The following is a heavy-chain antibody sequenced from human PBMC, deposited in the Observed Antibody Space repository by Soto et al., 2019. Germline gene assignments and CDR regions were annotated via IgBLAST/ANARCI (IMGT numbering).Heavy chain of an antibody. Sequence: QVQLQESGPGLVKPSQTLSLTCTVSGGSISSGDYYWSWIRQPPGKGLEWIGYIYYSGSTYYNPSLKSRVTISVDTSKNQFSLKLSSVTAADTAVYYCARENQNDYGDYRGGWFDPWGQGTLVTVSS. CDR2: IYYSGST. D-gene: IGHD4-17*01. J-gene: IGHJ5*02. V-gene: IGHV4-30-4*01. CDR1: GGSISSGDYY. CDR3: ARENQNDYGDYRGGWFDP.